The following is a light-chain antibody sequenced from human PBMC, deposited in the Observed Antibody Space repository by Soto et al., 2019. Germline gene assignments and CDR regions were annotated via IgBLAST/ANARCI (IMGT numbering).Light chain of an antibody. CDR3: QQYERYPMT. CDR1: QSISSW. Sequence: DSQMTQYPSTLSASVGDRVTITCRATQSISSWLAWYQQKPGKAPKLLISKASTLQSGVAPRFSGSGYGTEFTLTISSLQPDDFATYYCQQYERYPMTFGGGTMVEIK. CDR2: KAS. J-gene: IGKJ4*01. V-gene: IGKV1-5*03.